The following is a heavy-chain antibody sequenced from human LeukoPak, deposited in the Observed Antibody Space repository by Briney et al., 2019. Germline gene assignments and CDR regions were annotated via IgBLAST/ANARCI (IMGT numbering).Heavy chain of an antibody. V-gene: IGHV4-34*01. Sequence: PSETLSLTCAVYGGSFSGYYWSWIRQPPGKGQEWVGEINHSGSTNYNPSLKSRVTISVDTSKNQFSLKLSSVTAADTAVYYCARQLAYCGGDCYGAFDIWGQGTMVTVSS. CDR1: GGSFSGYY. CDR2: INHSGST. J-gene: IGHJ3*02. D-gene: IGHD2-21*01. CDR3: ARQLAYCGGDCYGAFDI.